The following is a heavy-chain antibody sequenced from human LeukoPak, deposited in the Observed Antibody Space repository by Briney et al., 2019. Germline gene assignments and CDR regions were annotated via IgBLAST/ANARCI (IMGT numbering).Heavy chain of an antibody. CDR1: GASVSSGSSF. CDR2: IYYTGST. Sequence: PSETLSRTSTVSGASVSSGSSFWRCIRQPPGRGLEWIRYIYYTGSTNYKHSVKSRVSISINTSKSQFTLKLNSLSAADTAVYYCAREEWYGSGSDYQRVFDIWGQGTMVTVSS. CDR3: AREEWYGSGSDYQRVFDI. D-gene: IGHD3-10*01. J-gene: IGHJ3*02. V-gene: IGHV4-61*01.